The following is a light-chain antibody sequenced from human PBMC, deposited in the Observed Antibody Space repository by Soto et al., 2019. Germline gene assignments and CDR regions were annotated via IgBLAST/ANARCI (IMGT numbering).Light chain of an antibody. V-gene: IGKV3D-20*02. CDR3: QQRSNWPTIT. CDR2: DAS. J-gene: IGKJ5*01. CDR1: QSVSGSY. Sequence: EIMLTQAPGTLSLSPGDRATLSCRASQSVSGSYLAWYQQKPGQAPRLLIYDASNRATGIPARFSGSGSGTDFTLTISSLEPEDFAVYYCQQRSNWPTITVGQGTRLEIK.